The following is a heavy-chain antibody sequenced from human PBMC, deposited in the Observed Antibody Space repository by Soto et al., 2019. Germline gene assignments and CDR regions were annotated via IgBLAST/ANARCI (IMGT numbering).Heavy chain of an antibody. D-gene: IGHD2-15*01. CDR1: GFTFSSYG. CDR3: ARERGVVVAATRYFDY. CDR2: IWDDGSNK. Sequence: QVQLVESGGGLVQPGGSLRLSCAASGFTFSSYGMRWVRQAPGKGLEWVAVIWDDGSNKYYADSVKGRFTISRDNSKNTLYLQMNSLRAEDTAVYYCARERGVVVAATRYFDYWGQGTLVTVSS. J-gene: IGHJ4*02. V-gene: IGHV3-33*01.